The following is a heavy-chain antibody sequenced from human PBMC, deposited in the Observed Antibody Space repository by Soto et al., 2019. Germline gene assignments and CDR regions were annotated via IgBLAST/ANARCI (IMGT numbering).Heavy chain of an antibody. V-gene: IGHV1-2*04. CDR3: ARETYYDFWSGYRPYYFDY. CDR1: GYTFTGYY. CDR2: INPNSGGT. D-gene: IGHD3-3*01. J-gene: IGHJ4*02. Sequence: ASVKVSCKASGYTFTGYYMHWVRQAPGQGLEWMGWINPNSGGTNYAQKFQGWVTMTRDTSISTAYMELSRLRSDDTAVYYCARETYYDFWSGYRPYYFDYWGQGTLVTVSS.